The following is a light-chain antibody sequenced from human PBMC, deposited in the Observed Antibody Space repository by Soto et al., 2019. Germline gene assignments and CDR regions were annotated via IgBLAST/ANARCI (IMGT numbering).Light chain of an antibody. J-gene: IGKJ2*01. CDR3: QQYHNWPPYT. Sequence: IVMTQSPATLSVSPGERATLSCRASQSVGSNLAWYQQNPGQAPRLLIYDASTRATGIPARFSGSGSGTEFTLTLSSLQSEDFAVYYCQQYHNWPPYTFGQGTKLDIK. V-gene: IGKV3-15*01. CDR2: DAS. CDR1: QSVGSN.